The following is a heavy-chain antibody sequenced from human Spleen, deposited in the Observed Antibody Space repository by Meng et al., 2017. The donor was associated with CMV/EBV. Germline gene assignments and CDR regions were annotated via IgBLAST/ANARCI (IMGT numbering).Heavy chain of an antibody. V-gene: IGHV3-20*04. CDR3: ARDQDDFLGFYGMDV. J-gene: IGHJ6*02. Sequence: GESLKISCAVSRFTFSNFAMSWVRQAPGKGLEWVSGINWNGDNTHYADSVKGRFTIFRDNAKNTLYLQMNSLRAEDTAVYYCARDQDDFLGFYGMDVWGQGTTVTVSS. D-gene: IGHD3-3*01. CDR1: RFTFSNFA. CDR2: INWNGDNT.